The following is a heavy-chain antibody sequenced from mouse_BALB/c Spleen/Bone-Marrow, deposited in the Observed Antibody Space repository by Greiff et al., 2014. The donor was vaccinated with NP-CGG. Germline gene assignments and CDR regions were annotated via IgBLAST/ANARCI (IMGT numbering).Heavy chain of an antibody. D-gene: IGHD1-2*01. CDR1: GFTFTDYY. Sequence: DVHLVESGGGLVQPGGSLRLSCATSGFTFTDYYMSWVRQPPGKALEWLGFIRNKANGYTTEYSASVKGRFTISRDNSQSILYLQMNTLRAEDSATYYCARDIGLRLRFAYWGQGTLVTVSA. V-gene: IGHV7-3*02. CDR2: IRNKANGYTT. J-gene: IGHJ3*01. CDR3: ARDIGLRLRFAY.